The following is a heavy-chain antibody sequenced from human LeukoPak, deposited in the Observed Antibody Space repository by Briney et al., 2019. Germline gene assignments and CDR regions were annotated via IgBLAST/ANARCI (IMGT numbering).Heavy chain of an antibody. Sequence: ASVKVSCKASGGTFSSYAISWVRQAPGQGLEWMGGIIPIFGTANYAQKFQGRVTITTDESTSTAYMELSSLRSEDTAVYYCARSDRYCSSTSCQTNYYYYYMDVWGKGTTVTVSS. CDR1: GGTFSSYA. J-gene: IGHJ6*03. V-gene: IGHV1-69*05. D-gene: IGHD2-2*01. CDR3: ARSDRYCSSTSCQTNYYYYYMDV. CDR2: IIPIFGTA.